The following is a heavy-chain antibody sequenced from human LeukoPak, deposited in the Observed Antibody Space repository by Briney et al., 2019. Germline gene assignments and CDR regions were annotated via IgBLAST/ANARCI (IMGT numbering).Heavy chain of an antibody. Sequence: GGSLRLSCAASGFTFSSYTMSWVRQAPGKGLEWVSSISSSSAYIYYADSVKGRFTISRDNGKNSLYLQMNNLRAEDTAVYYCAKGYYDSSGYLSYWGQGTLVTVSS. CDR3: AKGYYDSSGYLSY. V-gene: IGHV3-21*01. J-gene: IGHJ4*02. D-gene: IGHD3-22*01. CDR2: ISSSSAYI. CDR1: GFTFSSYT.